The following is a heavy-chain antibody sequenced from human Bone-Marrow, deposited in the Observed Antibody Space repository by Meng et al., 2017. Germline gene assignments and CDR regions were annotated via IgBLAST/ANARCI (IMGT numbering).Heavy chain of an antibody. J-gene: IGHJ4*02. CDR3: ARESRDIAVAGVY. Sequence: QVQRVQAGAEVKEAGSSVKVSCKASGGTVRSYAISWVLQASGPGLEWMRRIIPIFGTANYAQKFQGRVTITADESTSTAYMELSSLRSEDTAVYYCARESRDIAVAGVYWGQGTLVTVSS. CDR2: IIPIFGTA. V-gene: IGHV1-69*12. CDR1: GGTVRSYA. D-gene: IGHD6-19*01.